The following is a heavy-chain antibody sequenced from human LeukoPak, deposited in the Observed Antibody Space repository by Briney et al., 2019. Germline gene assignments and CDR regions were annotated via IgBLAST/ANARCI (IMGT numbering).Heavy chain of an antibody. V-gene: IGHV3-21*01. CDR1: GFTFTSHS. Sequence: PGGSLRLSCAASGFTFTSHSMNWVRQAPGEGLEWVSSIGSRSTSIYYADSVKGRFTISRDNAKNSLYLQMNSLRAEDTAVYYCARESSESFDIWGQGTMVTVSS. J-gene: IGHJ3*02. CDR3: ARESSESFDI. CDR2: IGSRSTSI. D-gene: IGHD6-25*01.